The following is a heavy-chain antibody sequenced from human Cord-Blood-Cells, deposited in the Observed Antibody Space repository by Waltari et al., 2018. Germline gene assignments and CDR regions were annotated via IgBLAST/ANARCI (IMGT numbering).Heavy chain of an antibody. V-gene: IGHV1-2*02. CDR2: INPNSGDT. CDR3: ASSDWGSPFDY. Sequence: QVQLVQSGAEVKKPGASVKVSCKASGYTFTGYYMHWVRQAPGQGLEWMGWINPNSGDTNYAQKFQGRVTMTRDTSISTAYMELSRLRSDDTAVYYCASSDWGSPFDYWGQGTLVTVSS. J-gene: IGHJ4*02. D-gene: IGHD7-27*01. CDR1: GYTFTGYY.